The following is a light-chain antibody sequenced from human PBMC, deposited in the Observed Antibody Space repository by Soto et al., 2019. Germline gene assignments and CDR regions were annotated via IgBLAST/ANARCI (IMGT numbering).Light chain of an antibody. J-gene: IGLJ2*01. CDR3: QSYDSSLSAVV. CDR2: GND. CDR1: SSNIGSGYD. V-gene: IGLV1-40*01. Sequence: QSVLTQPPSVSGAPGQRVTISCTGSSSNIGSGYDVHWYQHLPGTAPKLFIFGNDNRPSGVPDRFSGSKSGTSASLAITGLQTEDEADYYYQSYDSSLSAVVFGGGTKLTVL.